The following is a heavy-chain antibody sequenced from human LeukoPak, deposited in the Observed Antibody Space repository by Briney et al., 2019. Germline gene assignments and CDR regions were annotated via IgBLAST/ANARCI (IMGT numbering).Heavy chain of an antibody. D-gene: IGHD3-22*01. CDR3: AKDPTDFDRSGQTYFDY. Sequence: GGSLRLSCAASRFTFSSYWMSWVRQAPGKGLEWVSGISGSGGITHYTDSVRGRFTISRDNSKNTLYLQMNSLRAEDTAVYYCAKDPTDFDRSGQTYFDYWGQGTLVTVSS. CDR2: ISGSGGIT. J-gene: IGHJ4*02. CDR1: RFTFSSYW. V-gene: IGHV3-23*01.